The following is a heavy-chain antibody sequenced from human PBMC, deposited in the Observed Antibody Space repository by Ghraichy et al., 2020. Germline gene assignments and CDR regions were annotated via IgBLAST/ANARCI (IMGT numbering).Heavy chain of an antibody. J-gene: IGHJ6*02. V-gene: IGHV1-3*01. CDR2: INAGNGNT. CDR3: ARELRWSNGMDV. D-gene: IGHD2-21*01. CDR1: GYTFTSYA. Sequence: ASVKVSCKASGYTFTSYAMHWVRQAPGQRLEWMGWINAGNGNTKYLQKFQGRVTITRDTSASTAYMELSSLRSEDTAVYYCARELRWSNGMDVWGQGTTVTVSS.